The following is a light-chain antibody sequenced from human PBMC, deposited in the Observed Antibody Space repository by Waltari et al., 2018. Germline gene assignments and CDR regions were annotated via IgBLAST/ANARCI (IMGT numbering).Light chain of an antibody. CDR3: QAWDNSVV. Sequence: SYDLTQPPSVSVSPGQTATITCSGHKLGDKYVSWSQQKPGQSPVVVIYKDNKRPSGIPERCSASNSGNTATLTISGTQAMDEADYFCQAWDNSVVFGGGTKLTVL. CDR2: KDN. CDR1: KLGDKY. V-gene: IGLV3-1*01. J-gene: IGLJ2*01.